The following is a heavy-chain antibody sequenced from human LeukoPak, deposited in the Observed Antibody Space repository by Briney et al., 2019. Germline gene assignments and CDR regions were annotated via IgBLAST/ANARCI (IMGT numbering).Heavy chain of an antibody. CDR3: AKSPHTYYYDSSGLDAFDI. D-gene: IGHD3-22*01. V-gene: IGHV1-18*01. J-gene: IGHJ3*02. Sequence: ASVKVSCKASGYTFTSYGISWVRQAPGQGLEWMGWISAYNGNTNYAQKFQGRVTMTRDTSISTAYMELSRLRSDDTAVYYCAKSPHTYYYDSSGLDAFDIWGQGTMVTVSS. CDR1: GYTFTSYG. CDR2: ISAYNGNT.